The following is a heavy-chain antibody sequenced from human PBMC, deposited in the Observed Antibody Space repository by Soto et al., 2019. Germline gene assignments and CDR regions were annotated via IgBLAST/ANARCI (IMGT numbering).Heavy chain of an antibody. Sequence: GSLRLSCSASGFTFSSYAMHWVRQAPGKGLEYVSAISSNGGSTYYADSVKGRFTISRDNSKNTLYLQMSSLRAEDTAVYYCVKVEIAARHRWFDPWGQGTLVTVSS. V-gene: IGHV3-64D*06. CDR3: VKVEIAARHRWFDP. CDR1: GFTFSSYA. J-gene: IGHJ5*02. D-gene: IGHD6-6*01. CDR2: ISSNGGST.